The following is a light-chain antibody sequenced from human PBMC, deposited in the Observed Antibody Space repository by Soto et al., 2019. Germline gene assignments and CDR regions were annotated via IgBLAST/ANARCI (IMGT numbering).Light chain of an antibody. CDR2: FGS. J-gene: IGKJ1*01. Sequence: DIVMTQSPLSLPVTPGEPASISCSSSQSILQSNGYNYLDWYLQKPGQSPQLLIFFGSYLASGVPDRFSGIGSGTDFTLKIRSVEAEDVGIYYCMQSQQTPPTFGQGTRVEIK. CDR3: MQSQQTPPT. CDR1: QSILQSNGYNY. V-gene: IGKV2-28*01.